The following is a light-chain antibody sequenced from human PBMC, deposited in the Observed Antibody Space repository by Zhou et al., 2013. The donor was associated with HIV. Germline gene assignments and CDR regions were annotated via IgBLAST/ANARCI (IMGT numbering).Light chain of an antibody. CDR1: QDIGRY. CDR2: AAS. V-gene: IGKV1-39*01. J-gene: IGKJ2*01. Sequence: DIQMTQSPSSLSASVGDRVTITCRASQDIGRYLNWYQHKPGKAPKVLIYAASTLHSGVPSRFTGSGSGTDFTLTISSLQPEDFATYYCQQYNSYSYTFGQGTKLEIK. CDR3: QQYNSYSYT.